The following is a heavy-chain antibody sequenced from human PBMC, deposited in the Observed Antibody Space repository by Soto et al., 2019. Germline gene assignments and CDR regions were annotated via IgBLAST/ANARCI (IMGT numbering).Heavy chain of an antibody. Sequence: GASVKTSCKASGYTFSSYDINWVRQATGQRLEWMGWMNPNSANTGYAQKFQGRVTMTRNTSISTAYMELSSLRSEDTAVYYCARGAMYAAPPDYWGQGTLVTVSS. V-gene: IGHV1-8*01. D-gene: IGHD2-8*01. CDR3: ARGAMYAAPPDY. CDR2: MNPNSANT. CDR1: GYTFSSYD. J-gene: IGHJ4*02.